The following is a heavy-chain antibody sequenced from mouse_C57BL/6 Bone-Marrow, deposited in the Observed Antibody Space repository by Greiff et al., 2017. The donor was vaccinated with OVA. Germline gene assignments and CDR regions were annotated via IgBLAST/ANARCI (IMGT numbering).Heavy chain of an antibody. V-gene: IGHV1-53*01. CDR1: GYTFTSYW. J-gene: IGHJ4*01. CDR2: INPSNGGT. Sequence: QVQLQQPGPELVKPGASVKLSCKASGYTFTSYWMHWVKQRPGQGLEWIGNINPSNGGTNYNEKFKSKATLTVDKSSSPAYMQLSSLTSEDSAVYYCARVVYYYEGFYAMDYWGQGTSVTVSS. CDR3: ARVVYYYEGFYAMDY. D-gene: IGHD1-1*01.